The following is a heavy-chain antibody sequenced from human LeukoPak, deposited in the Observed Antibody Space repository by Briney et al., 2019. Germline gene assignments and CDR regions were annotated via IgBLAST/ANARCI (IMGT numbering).Heavy chain of an antibody. D-gene: IGHD4-23*01. CDR2: IYYSGST. Sequence: SETLSLTCTVSGGSISSYYWSWIRQPPGKGLEWIGYIYYSGSTNYNPSLKSRTTISVDTSKNQFSLKLSSVTAADTAVYYCARGYGGNSLFDYWGQGTLVTVSS. V-gene: IGHV4-59*01. CDR1: GGSISSYY. J-gene: IGHJ4*02. CDR3: ARGYGGNSLFDY.